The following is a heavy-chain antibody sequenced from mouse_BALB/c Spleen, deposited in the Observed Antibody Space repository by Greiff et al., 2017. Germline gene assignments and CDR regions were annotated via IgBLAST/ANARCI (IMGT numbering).Heavy chain of an antibody. J-gene: IGHJ1*01. CDR3: ARQYGNYWYFDV. CDR1: GFTFSSYG. D-gene: IGHD2-10*02. V-gene: IGHV5-6*02. CDR2: ISSGGSYT. Sequence: EVKLVESGGDLVKPGGSLKLSCAASGFTFSSYGMSWVRQTPDKRLEWVATISSGGSYTYYPDSVKGRFTISRDNAKNTLYLQMSSLKSEDTAMYYCARQYGNYWYFDVWGAGTTVTVSS.